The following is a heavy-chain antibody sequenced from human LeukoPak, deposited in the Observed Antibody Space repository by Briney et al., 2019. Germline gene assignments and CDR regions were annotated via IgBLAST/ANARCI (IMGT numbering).Heavy chain of an antibody. Sequence: PGGSLRLSCAASGFTVSSNFMSWVRQAPGKGLEWVSVIYSGGSTYYADSVKGRFTISRDNSKNTLYLQMNSLRAEDTAVYYCARELYDSSGYRIKYFDYWGRGTLVTVSS. D-gene: IGHD3-22*01. CDR2: IYSGGST. CDR3: ARELYDSSGYRIKYFDY. V-gene: IGHV3-53*01. J-gene: IGHJ4*02. CDR1: GFTVSSNF.